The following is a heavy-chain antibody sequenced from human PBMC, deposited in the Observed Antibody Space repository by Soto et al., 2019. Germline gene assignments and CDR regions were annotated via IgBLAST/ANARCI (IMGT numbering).Heavy chain of an antibody. CDR3: TSHMYYYDSSGYYYLTDFAFDI. Sequence: HPGGSLRLSCAASGFTFSGSAMHWVRQASGKGLEWVGRIRSKANSYATAYAASVKGRFTISRDDSKNTAYLQMNSLKTEDTAVYYCTSHMYYYDSSGYYYLTDFAFDIWGQGTMVTVSS. V-gene: IGHV3-73*01. J-gene: IGHJ3*02. CDR2: IRSKANSYAT. D-gene: IGHD3-22*01. CDR1: GFTFSGSA.